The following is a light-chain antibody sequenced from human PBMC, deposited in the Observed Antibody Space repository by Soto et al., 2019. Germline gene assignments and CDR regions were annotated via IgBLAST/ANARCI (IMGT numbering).Light chain of an antibody. CDR2: VAS. V-gene: IGKV1-39*01. CDR1: QSIGRF. Sequence: DIQITQSPASLSSSVADRFTITCGASQSIGRFLNWHQQKPGKAPNVLINVASTLRSGVPSRFSGSGSGTDFNLTINSLQPEDFATYFCQQSFTTPLTFGGGTKVDIK. CDR3: QQSFTTPLT. J-gene: IGKJ4*01.